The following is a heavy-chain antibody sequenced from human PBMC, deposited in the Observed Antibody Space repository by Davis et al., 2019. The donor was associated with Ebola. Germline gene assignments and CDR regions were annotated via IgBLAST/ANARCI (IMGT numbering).Heavy chain of an antibody. J-gene: IGHJ3*02. V-gene: IGHV4-4*02. Sequence: GSLRLSCAVSGGSISSSNWWSWVRQPPGKGLEWIGEIYHSGSTNYNPSLKSRVTISVDKSKNQFSLKLSSVTAADTAVYYCARVLSRVGAFDIWGQGTMVTVSS. CDR1: GGSISSSNW. D-gene: IGHD3-3*02. CDR2: IYHSGST. CDR3: ARVLSRVGAFDI.